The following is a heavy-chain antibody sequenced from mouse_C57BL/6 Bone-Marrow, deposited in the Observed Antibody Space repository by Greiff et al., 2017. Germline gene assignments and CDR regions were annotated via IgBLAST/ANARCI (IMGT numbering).Heavy chain of an antibody. CDR1: GFTFSSYT. J-gene: IGHJ3*01. V-gene: IGHV5-9*01. D-gene: IGHD2-3*01. Sequence: EVQLVESGGGLVKPGGSLKLSCAASGFTFSSYTMSWVRQTPEKRLEWVATISGGGGNTYYPDSVKGRFTISRDNAKNTLYLQMSSLRSEDTALYYCARPYDGYYVGFAYWGQGTLVTVSA. CDR2: ISGGGGNT. CDR3: ARPYDGYYVGFAY.